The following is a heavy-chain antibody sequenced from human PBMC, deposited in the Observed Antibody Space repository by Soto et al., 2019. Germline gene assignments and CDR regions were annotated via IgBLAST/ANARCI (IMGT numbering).Heavy chain of an antibody. CDR3: ARSGRQIGLRYFDWLQNYYYYYMDV. D-gene: IGHD3-9*01. CDR1: GYTFTSYV. Sequence: ASVKVSCKASGYTFTSYVINWVRQATGQGLEWMGWMNPNSGNTGYAQKFQGRVTMTRNTSISTAYMELSSLRSEDTAVYYCARSGRQIGLRYFDWLQNYYYYYMDVWGKGTTVTVSS. V-gene: IGHV1-8*01. CDR2: MNPNSGNT. J-gene: IGHJ6*03.